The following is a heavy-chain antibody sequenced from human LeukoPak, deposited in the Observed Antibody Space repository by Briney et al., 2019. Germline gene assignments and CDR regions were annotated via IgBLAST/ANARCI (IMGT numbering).Heavy chain of an antibody. CDR3: AQKGGADY. V-gene: IGHV3-48*02. Sequence: GGSLRLSCAASGFTFSSYAMHWVRQAPGKGLEWVSYISSSSSSSMYYADSVKGRFTISRDNAKNSLYLQMNSLRDEDTAVYYCAQKGGADYWGQGTLVTVSS. D-gene: IGHD2-15*01. CDR1: GFTFSSYA. CDR2: ISSSSSSSM. J-gene: IGHJ4*02.